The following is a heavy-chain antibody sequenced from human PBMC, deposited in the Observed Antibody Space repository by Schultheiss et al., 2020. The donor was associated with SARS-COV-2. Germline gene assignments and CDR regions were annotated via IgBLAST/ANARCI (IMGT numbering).Heavy chain of an antibody. V-gene: IGHV3-11*06. CDR3: AGVRALGAFDI. J-gene: IGHJ3*02. D-gene: IGHD7-27*01. CDR2: ISSSSSYT. CDR1: GFTFSDYY. Sequence: GESLKISCAASGFTFSDYYMSWIRQAPGKGLEWVSYISSSSSYTNYADSVKGRFTISRDNAKNSLYLQMNSLRAEDTAVYYCAGVRALGAFDIWGQGTMVTVSS.